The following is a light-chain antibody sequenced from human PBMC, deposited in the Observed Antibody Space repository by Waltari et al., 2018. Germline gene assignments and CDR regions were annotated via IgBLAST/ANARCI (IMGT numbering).Light chain of an antibody. CDR1: SSDVGGYNY. Sequence: QSALTQPASVSGSPGQSITISCTGTSSDVGGYNYVSWFQQHPGRAPKLMIYDVSKRLSGVSNRFSGSKSGNAASLTISGLQAEDEADYYCSSYTSISTLVFGVGTKVTVL. CDR3: SSYTSISTLV. V-gene: IGLV2-14*01. J-gene: IGLJ3*02. CDR2: DVS.